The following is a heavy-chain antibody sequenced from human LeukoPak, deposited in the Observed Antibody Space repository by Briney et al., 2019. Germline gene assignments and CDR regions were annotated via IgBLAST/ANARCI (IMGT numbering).Heavy chain of an antibody. CDR2: ISRSGEST. CDR1: GFTFSSYS. D-gene: IGHD3-16*01. J-gene: IGHJ4*02. CDR3: AKDYAVGSIDY. Sequence: GGSLRLSCAASGFTFSSYSMNWVRQAPGEGLEWVSSISRSGESTFYADSVRGRFTISRDNSKNTVSLQMESLRAEDTALYYCAKDYAVGSIDYWGQGTLVTVSS. V-gene: IGHV3-23*01.